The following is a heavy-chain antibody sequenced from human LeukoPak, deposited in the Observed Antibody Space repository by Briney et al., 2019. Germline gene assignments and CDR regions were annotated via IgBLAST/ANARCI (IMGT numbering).Heavy chain of an antibody. CDR1: GFTFSMHG. CDR2: ISNDGSRK. D-gene: IGHD3-3*01. Sequence: GGSLRLSCAPSGFTFSMHGMHWVRQAPGKGLEWVAIISNDGSRKYYAHSVEGRFTISRDNSKNTLYLQMDSLRAEDTAVYYCARDRAWNYFDYWGQGTLVTVSS. J-gene: IGHJ4*02. CDR3: ARDRAWNYFDY. V-gene: IGHV3-30*03.